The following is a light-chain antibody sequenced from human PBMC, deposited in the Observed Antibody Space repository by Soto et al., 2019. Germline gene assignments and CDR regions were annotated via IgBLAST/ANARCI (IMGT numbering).Light chain of an antibody. CDR2: AAS. CDR1: HDISNY. Sequence: DIQMTQSPSSLSASIGDRVTITCRASHDISNYLAWYQQRPGQIPELLIYAASTLQSGVPSRFSGSGSGTDFTLTISSLQPEDVATYYCQKYNSAPRTFGPGTKVDLK. CDR3: QKYNSAPRT. J-gene: IGKJ3*01. V-gene: IGKV1-27*01.